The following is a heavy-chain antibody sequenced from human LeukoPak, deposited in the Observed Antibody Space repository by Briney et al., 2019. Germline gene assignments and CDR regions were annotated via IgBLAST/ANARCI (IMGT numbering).Heavy chain of an antibody. CDR3: ARHCSSTSCYADPFDY. CDR2: IKQDGSEK. J-gene: IGHJ4*02. Sequence: GGSLRLSCAASGFTFSSYWMSWVRQAPGKGLEWVANIKQDGSEKYYADSVKGRFTISRDNAKNSLYLQMNSLRAEDTAVYYCARHCSSTSCYADPFDYWGQGTLVTVSS. D-gene: IGHD2-2*01. V-gene: IGHV3-7*01. CDR1: GFTFSSYW.